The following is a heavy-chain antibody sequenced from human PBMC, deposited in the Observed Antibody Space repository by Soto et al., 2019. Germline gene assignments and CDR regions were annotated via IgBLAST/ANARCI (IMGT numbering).Heavy chain of an antibody. D-gene: IGHD5-18*01. J-gene: IGHJ3*02. Sequence: SETLSLTCTVSGGSISSYYWSWIRQPPGKGLEWIGYIYYSGSTYYNPSLKSRVTISVDTSKNQFSLKLSSVTAADTAVYYCARLGSMVTKSAAFYIWGQGKMVTVS. CDR3: ARLGSMVTKSAAFYI. V-gene: IGHV4-59*08. CDR1: GGSISSYY. CDR2: IYYSGST.